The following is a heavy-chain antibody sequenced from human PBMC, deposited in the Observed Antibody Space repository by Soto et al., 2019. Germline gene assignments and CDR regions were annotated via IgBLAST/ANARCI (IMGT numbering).Heavy chain of an antibody. Sequence: EMQLVESGGDSVQPGGSLRLSCATSGIIFRAYWMHWVRQAPGKGLVWVSRINSDGSDTTYADSVKGRFTISRDNTRNTLYLHMTSLRAEDTALYDCATMASGYYFDYWGQGTLVTASS. CDR1: GIIFRAYW. D-gene: IGHD6-25*01. V-gene: IGHV3-74*03. J-gene: IGHJ4*02. CDR2: INSDGSDT. CDR3: ATMASGYYFDY.